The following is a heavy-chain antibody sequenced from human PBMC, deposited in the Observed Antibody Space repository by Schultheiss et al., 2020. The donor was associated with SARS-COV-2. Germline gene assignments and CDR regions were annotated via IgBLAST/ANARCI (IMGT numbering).Heavy chain of an antibody. V-gene: IGHV4-38-2*01. CDR3: ATRGYYYGMDV. CDR1: GYSISSGYY. J-gene: IGHJ6*02. D-gene: IGHD3-10*01. Sequence: SETLSLTCAVSGYSISSGYYWGWIRQPPGKGLEWIGSIYHSGSTYYNPSLKSRVTISVDTSKNQFSLKLSSVTAADTAVYYCATRGYYYGMDVWGQGTTVTVSS. CDR2: IYHSGST.